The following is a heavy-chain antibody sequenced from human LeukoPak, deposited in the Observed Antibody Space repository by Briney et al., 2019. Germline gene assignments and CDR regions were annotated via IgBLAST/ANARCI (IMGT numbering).Heavy chain of an antibody. D-gene: IGHD3-10*01. CDR3: ARDALLWFGSAYDN. CDR1: GYTFTSYG. CDR2: ISAYNGNT. J-gene: IGHJ4*02. Sequence: ASVKVSCKASGYTFTSYGISWVRQAPGQGLEWMGWISAYNGNTNYAQKLQGRATMTTDTSTSTAYMELRSLRSDDTAVYYCARDALLWFGSAYDNWGQGTLVTVSS. V-gene: IGHV1-18*01.